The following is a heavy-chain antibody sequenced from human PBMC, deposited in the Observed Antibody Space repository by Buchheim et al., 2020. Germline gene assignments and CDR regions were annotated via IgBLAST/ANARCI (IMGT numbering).Heavy chain of an antibody. Sequence: VQLVESGGGLVQPGGSLRLSCAASGFTFSSYWMSWVRQAPGKGLEWVANIKQDGSEKYYVDSVKGRFTISRDNAKNSLYLQMNSLRAEDTAVYYCAREGFLEWLSPYYYYGMDVWGQGTT. J-gene: IGHJ6*02. CDR1: GFTFSSYW. CDR2: IKQDGSEK. D-gene: IGHD3-3*01. CDR3: AREGFLEWLSPYYYYGMDV. V-gene: IGHV3-7*01.